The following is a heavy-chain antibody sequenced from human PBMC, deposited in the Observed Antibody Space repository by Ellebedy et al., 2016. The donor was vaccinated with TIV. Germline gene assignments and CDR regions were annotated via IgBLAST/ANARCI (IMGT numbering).Heavy chain of an antibody. CDR3: ARDGGNSSSKMVD. Sequence: GESLKISCAASGFSISSYTIHWVRQAPRKGLEWVSSISSSTGNIYYEDSVRGRFTISSNTAKNSLSTQMYSRRDEDTAVYFCARDGGNSSSKMVDWGQGTLVTVSS. J-gene: IGHJ4*02. V-gene: IGHV3-48*02. CDR1: GFSISSYT. D-gene: IGHD6-6*01. CDR2: ISSSTGNI.